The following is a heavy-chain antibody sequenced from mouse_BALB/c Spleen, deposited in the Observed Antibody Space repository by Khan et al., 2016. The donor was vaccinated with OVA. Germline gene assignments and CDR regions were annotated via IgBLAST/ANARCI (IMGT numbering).Heavy chain of an antibody. D-gene: IGHD2-2*01. CDR2: IYPSDSYT. V-gene: IGHV1-69*02. CDR3: TREGVDWFSFGY. Sequence: QVQLQQSGTELVRPGASVKLSCKASGYTFTNYWINWVKQRPGQGLEWIGNIYPSDSYTNYNQKFKDMATLTVDKSSSTAYMQLSSPASADSAVFYCTREGVDWFSFGYWGQGALVPVPA. CDR1: GYTFTNYW. J-gene: IGHJ3*01.